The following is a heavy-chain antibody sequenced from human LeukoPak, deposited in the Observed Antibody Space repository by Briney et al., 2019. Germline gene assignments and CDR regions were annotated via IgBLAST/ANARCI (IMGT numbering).Heavy chain of an antibody. Sequence: SETLSLTRTVSGGSIRSYYWSWIRQPPGTRLEGIGYIYYNGSTNYNPSLKSRVTISVDTSKNQFSLKLSSVTAADTAVYYCARTTEGGYTYDYFYYYYMDVWGKGTTVTISS. CDR1: GGSIRSYY. CDR3: ARTTEGGYTYDYFYYYYMDV. CDR2: IYYNGST. V-gene: IGHV4-59*01. J-gene: IGHJ6*03. D-gene: IGHD5-18*01.